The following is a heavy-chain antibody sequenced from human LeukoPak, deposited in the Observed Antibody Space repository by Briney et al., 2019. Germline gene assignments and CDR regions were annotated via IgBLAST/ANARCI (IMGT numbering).Heavy chain of an antibody. D-gene: IGHD3-22*01. CDR2: MNPNTGRT. CDR3: ARLSQTPDYYSNGGYYFLGY. CDR1: RYTFTSYD. Sequence: GASEKVSCKASRYTFTSYDINWVREAAGQGLEWMGWMNPNTGRTGFAQRFQGRLSMTRDTSISTAYMELSSLRSDDTAVYYCARLSQTPDYYSNGGYYFLGYWGQGTPVTVSS. V-gene: IGHV1-8*01. J-gene: IGHJ4*02.